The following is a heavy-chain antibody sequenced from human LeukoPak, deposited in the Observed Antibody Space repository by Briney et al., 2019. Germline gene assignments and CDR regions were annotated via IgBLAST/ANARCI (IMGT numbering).Heavy chain of an antibody. J-gene: IGHJ4*02. CDR3: ARGLVIPVTGWGPWELPPAGLDC. CDR2: IYHSGRT. Sequence: NASETLSLTCDVSGGSISSSNWWSWVRQPPGKGLEWIGEIYHSGRTNYNPSLKSRVTISVDKSKNQFSLKLTSVTAADSALYYCARGLVIPVTGWGPWELPPAGLDCWGQGTLVTVSS. D-gene: IGHD6-19*01. CDR1: GGSISSSNW. V-gene: IGHV4-4*02.